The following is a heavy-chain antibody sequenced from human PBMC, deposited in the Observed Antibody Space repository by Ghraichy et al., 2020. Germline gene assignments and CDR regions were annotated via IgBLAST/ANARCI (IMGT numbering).Heavy chain of an antibody. D-gene: IGHD3-22*01. J-gene: IGHJ6*02. Sequence: GALRLSCVVSGITFSRYGMHWVRQAPGKGLEWLAVTSYDGSNKYYADSVKGRFTISRDNSKNTLYLQMNSLRAGDTAVYYCAKERDTSGYYSFRGDYYGMDVWGQGTTVTVSS. CDR2: TSYDGSNK. CDR3: AKERDTSGYYSFRGDYYGMDV. V-gene: IGHV3-30*18. CDR1: GITFSRYG.